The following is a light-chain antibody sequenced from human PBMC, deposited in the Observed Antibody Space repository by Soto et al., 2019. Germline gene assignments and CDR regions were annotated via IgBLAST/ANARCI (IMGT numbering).Light chain of an antibody. J-gene: IGKJ5*01. Sequence: IQLTQSPSSFSASTGDRVTITCRASQGISSYLAWYQQKPGKAPKLLIYAASTLQSGVPSRFSGSGSGTEFTLTISSLQPDDFATYYCQQYNSYSVTFGQGTRLEIK. CDR1: QGISSY. V-gene: IGKV1-8*01. CDR3: QQYNSYSVT. CDR2: AAS.